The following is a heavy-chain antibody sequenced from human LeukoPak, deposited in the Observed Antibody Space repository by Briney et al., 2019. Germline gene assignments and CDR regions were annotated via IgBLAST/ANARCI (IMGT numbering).Heavy chain of an antibody. CDR3: AIDPNWGTHS. D-gene: IGHD7-27*01. J-gene: IGHJ4*02. V-gene: IGHV3-23*01. CDR2: IGDNGGGI. CDR1: GFTFSTYT. Sequence: GGSLRLSCAASGFTFSTYTMYWVRHPPGKRLEWVSIIGDNGGGIHYADSVKGRFTISRDNFKNALYLQMNSLRVEDTAVYYCAIDPNWGTHSWGQGVLVTVSS.